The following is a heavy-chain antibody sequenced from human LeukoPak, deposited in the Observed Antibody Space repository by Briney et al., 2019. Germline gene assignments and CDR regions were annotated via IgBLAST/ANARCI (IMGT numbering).Heavy chain of an antibody. J-gene: IGHJ4*02. CDR3: ATLGRPYSSWSTPGYFDY. CDR1: ARSISSYY. Sequence: SESLSPTCPVAARSISSYYWSWIRQPPGKGLEWIGYTYTSGNTIYYPSLKSRVTISVDTSKNRFSLKQSSVTAADTAVYYCATLGRPYSSWSTPGYFDYWGQGTLVTGSS. D-gene: IGHD6-13*01. V-gene: IGHV4-4*09. CDR2: TYTSGNT.